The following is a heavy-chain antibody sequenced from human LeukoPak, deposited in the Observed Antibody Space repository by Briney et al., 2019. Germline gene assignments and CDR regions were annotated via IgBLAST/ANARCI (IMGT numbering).Heavy chain of an antibody. V-gene: IGHV4-31*03. Sequence: SQTLSLTCTVSGGSISSGGYYWSWTRQHPGKGLEWIGYIYYTGSAYFNPSLKSRVTTSVDTSKNQFSLKLSSVTAADTAVYYCARDLRYTSGWPNWFDPWGQGTLVTVSS. CDR3: ARDLRYTSGWPNWFDP. CDR2: IYYTGSA. CDR1: GGSISSGGYY. J-gene: IGHJ5*02. D-gene: IGHD6-19*01.